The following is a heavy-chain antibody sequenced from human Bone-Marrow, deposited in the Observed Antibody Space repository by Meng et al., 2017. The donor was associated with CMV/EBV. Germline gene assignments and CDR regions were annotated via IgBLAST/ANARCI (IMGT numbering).Heavy chain of an antibody. Sequence: ASGFTCSDYYMSWIRQAPGKGLEWVSYISSSGSTIYYADSVKGRFTISRDNAKNSLYLQMNSLRAEDTAVYYCARDIAVAGNWFDPWGQGTLVTVSS. D-gene: IGHD6-19*01. CDR1: GFTCSDYY. J-gene: IGHJ5*02. CDR2: ISSSGSTI. V-gene: IGHV3-11*01. CDR3: ARDIAVAGNWFDP.